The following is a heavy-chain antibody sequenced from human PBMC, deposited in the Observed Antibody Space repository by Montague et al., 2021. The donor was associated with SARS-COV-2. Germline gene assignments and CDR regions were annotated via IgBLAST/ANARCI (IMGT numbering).Heavy chain of an antibody. CDR1: GFTFSSYA. CDR3: AKGFTYYFASGGYPNYFDP. V-gene: IGHV3-23*01. D-gene: IGHD3-10*01. Sequence: YLSLSCAASGFTFSSYAMIWVRQAPGKGLEWVSTISSTGGSTYYADSVKGRFIISRDNSRNTVYMQMNNLRVEDTAVYYCAKGFTYYFASGGYPNYFDPWGQGTLVSVSS. CDR2: ISSTGGST. J-gene: IGHJ5*02.